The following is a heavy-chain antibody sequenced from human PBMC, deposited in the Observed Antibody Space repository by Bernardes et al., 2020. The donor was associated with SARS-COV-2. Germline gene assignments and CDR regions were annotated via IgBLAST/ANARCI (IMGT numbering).Heavy chain of an antibody. CDR2: ISGRSVTT. CDR1: GFTFSTYI. J-gene: IGHJ4*02. D-gene: IGHD3-10*01. CDR3: VRDPWASMGR. V-gene: IGHV3-48*01. Sequence: GGSLRLSCTASGFTFSTYIMNWVRQAPGKGLEWISYISGRSVTTYYADAVKGRFTISRDNAKNSLYLQMNNLKTEDTAVYYCVRDPWASMGRWGQGTLVTVSS.